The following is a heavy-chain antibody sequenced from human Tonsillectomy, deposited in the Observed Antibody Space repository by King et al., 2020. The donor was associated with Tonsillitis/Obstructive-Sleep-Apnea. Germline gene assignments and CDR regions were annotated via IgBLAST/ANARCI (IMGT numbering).Heavy chain of an antibody. Sequence: VQLVESGGGFVQPGGSLRLSCAASGFTVSSTYMTWVRQAPGKGLEWVSGIYSGGRTYYADSVKGRFTISRDNSKNTLYLQMNSLRAEDTAVYFCARAGHADAFDTWGQGTMVTVSS. V-gene: IGHV3-66*01. J-gene: IGHJ3*02. CDR1: GFTVSSTY. CDR2: IYSGGRT. CDR3: ARAGHADAFDT.